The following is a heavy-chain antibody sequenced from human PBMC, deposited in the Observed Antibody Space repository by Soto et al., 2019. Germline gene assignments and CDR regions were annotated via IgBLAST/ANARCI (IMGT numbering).Heavy chain of an antibody. D-gene: IGHD4-17*01. CDR3: ASGKSQMTKDRMGFYYYMDV. CDR2: VIPLLDAS. CDR1: GITFNNYT. J-gene: IGHJ6*03. Sequence: QVHLVQSGAEVKKPGSSVKISCTASGITFNNYTFSWVRRAPGQGLEWMGRVIPLLDASNYAEKFQARVTITADRSTRTAYMELSGLKSEDSAIYYWASGKSQMTKDRMGFYYYMDVWGKGTTITVSS. V-gene: IGHV1-69*08.